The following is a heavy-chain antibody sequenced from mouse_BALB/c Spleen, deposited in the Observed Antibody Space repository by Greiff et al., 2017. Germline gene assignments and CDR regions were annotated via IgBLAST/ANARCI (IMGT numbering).Heavy chain of an antibody. V-gene: IGHV5-6-5*01. CDR1: GFAFSSYA. D-gene: IGHD2-3*01. Sequence: EVQLVESGGGLVKPGGSLKLSCAASGFAFSSYAMSWVRQTPEKRLEWVESISSGGSTYYPDSVKGRFTISRDNARNILYLQMSSLRSEDTAMYYCARGDGYYAWFAYWGQGTLVTVSA. J-gene: IGHJ3*01. CDR3: ARGDGYYAWFAY. CDR2: ISSGGST.